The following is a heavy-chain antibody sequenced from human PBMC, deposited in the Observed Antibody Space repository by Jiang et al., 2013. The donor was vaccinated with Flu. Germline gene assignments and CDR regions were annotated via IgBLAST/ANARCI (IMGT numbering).Heavy chain of an antibody. D-gene: IGHD3-3*01. V-gene: IGHV4-39*01. Sequence: SLTCSVSGGSISNNRHYWGWIRQSPGKGLEWIGTIFYAGSTYYNPSLRSRVKMSVDTSKNQFSLRLTSVTAADTAVYFCARHGDTDADSWSAFPGSLDSWGQGTLVTVSS. J-gene: IGHJ4*02. CDR2: IFYAGST. CDR3: ARHGDTDADSWSAFPGSLDS. CDR1: GGSISNNRHY.